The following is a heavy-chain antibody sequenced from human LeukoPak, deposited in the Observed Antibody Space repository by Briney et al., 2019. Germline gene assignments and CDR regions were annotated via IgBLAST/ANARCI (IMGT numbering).Heavy chain of an antibody. D-gene: IGHD1-26*01. CDR1: DGSISSSTYY. CDR3: ARHIVGATMRIDY. V-gene: IGHV4-39*01. Sequence: SETLSLTCTVSDGSISSSTYYWGWLRQPPGKGLEWIGSIYYSGSTYYNPSLRSRVTMSVDTSKNQFSLKLSSVTAADTAVYYCARHIVGATMRIDYWGQGTLVTVSS. CDR2: IYYSGST. J-gene: IGHJ4*02.